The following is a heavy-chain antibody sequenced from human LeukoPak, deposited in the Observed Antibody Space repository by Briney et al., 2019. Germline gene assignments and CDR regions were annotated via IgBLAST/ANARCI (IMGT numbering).Heavy chain of an antibody. V-gene: IGHV1-69*05. J-gene: IGHJ4*02. Sequence: GASVKVSCKASGGTFSSYAISWVRQAPGQGLEWMGGIIPIFDTANYAQKFQGRVTITTDESTSTAYMELSSLRSEDTAVYYCARDRDPYSSSSPDYWGQGTLVTVSS. CDR2: IIPIFDTA. CDR3: ARDRDPYSSSSPDY. CDR1: GGTFSSYA. D-gene: IGHD6-6*01.